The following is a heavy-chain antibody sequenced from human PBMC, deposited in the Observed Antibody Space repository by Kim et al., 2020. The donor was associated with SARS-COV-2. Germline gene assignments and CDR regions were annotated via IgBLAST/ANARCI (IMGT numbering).Heavy chain of an antibody. J-gene: IGHJ3*02. CDR3: ARPDSAFGYGDASPDAFDI. Sequence: SVKVSCKASGGTFSSYAISWVRQAPGQGLEWMGRIIPILGIANYAQKFQGRVTITADKSTSTAYMELSSLRSEDTAVYYCARPDSAFGYGDASPDAFDIWGQGTMVTVSS. V-gene: IGHV1-69*04. CDR2: IIPILGIA. D-gene: IGHD4-17*01. CDR1: GGTFSSYA.